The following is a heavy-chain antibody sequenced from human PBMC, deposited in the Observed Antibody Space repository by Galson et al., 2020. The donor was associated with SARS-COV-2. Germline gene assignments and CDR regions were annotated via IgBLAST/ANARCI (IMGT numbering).Heavy chain of an antibody. CDR2: IYPGDSDT. Sequence: KIGESLKISCKGSGYSFTSYWIGWVCQMPGKGLEWMGIIYPGDSDTRYSPSFQGQVTISADKSISTAYLQWSSLKASDTAMYYCARGETTVPAAITTIGWFDPWGQGTLVTVSS. J-gene: IGHJ5*02. D-gene: IGHD2-2*01. V-gene: IGHV5-51*01. CDR1: GYSFTSYW. CDR3: ARGETTVPAAITTIGWFDP.